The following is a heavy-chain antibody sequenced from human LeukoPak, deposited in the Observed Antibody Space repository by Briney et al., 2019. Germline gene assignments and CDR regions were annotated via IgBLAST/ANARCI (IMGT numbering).Heavy chain of an antibody. J-gene: IGHJ4*02. Sequence: PGGSLRLSCAASGFTFSSYEMNWVRQTPGKGLEWASYISSSGSTIYYADSVKGRFTISRDNAKNTLYLQMNNLRAEDTAIYYCATDSYVSGSYYRLFYWGQGTLVTVSS. CDR3: ATDSYVSGSYYRLFY. D-gene: IGHD3-10*01. CDR2: ISSSGSTI. CDR1: GFTFSSYE. V-gene: IGHV3-48*03.